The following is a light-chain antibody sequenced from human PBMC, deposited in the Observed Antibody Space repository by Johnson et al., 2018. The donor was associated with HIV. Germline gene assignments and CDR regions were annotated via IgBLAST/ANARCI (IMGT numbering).Light chain of an antibody. CDR2: DNN. V-gene: IGLV1-51*01. J-gene: IGLJ1*01. CDR1: SSNIGNNY. CDR3: GTWDASLSPLYV. Sequence: QPVLTQPPSVSAAAGQKVTISCSGSSSNIGNNYVAWYQQVPGTAPKLLIYDNNRRPSGVPDRFSGSKSGTSATLGIIELQTGDEADYYCGTWDASLSPLYVFGTGTTITVL.